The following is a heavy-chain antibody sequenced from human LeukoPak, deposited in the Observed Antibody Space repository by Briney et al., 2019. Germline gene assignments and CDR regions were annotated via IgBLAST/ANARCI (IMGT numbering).Heavy chain of an antibody. CDR1: GFTFSSYN. J-gene: IGHJ4*02. V-gene: IGHV3-48*02. CDR2: ISSGSSTI. D-gene: IGHD6-13*01. Sequence: GGCLRLSCAASGFTFSSYNMNWVRPAPGKGLEWVVYISSGSSTISYADSVKGRFTISRDNAKNSLYQQMNGLRDEDTAVYYCARADSSWANDYWGQGTLVTVSS. CDR3: ARADSSWANDY.